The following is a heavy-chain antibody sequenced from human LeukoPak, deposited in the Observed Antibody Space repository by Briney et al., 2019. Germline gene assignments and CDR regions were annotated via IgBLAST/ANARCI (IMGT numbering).Heavy chain of an antibody. D-gene: IGHD2-21*02. J-gene: IGHJ4*02. V-gene: IGHV3-48*01. CDR1: GFTFSSYS. CDR2: ISSSSSTI. CDR3: ARWTPCGWDCHILDY. Sequence: GGSLRLSCAASGFTFSSYSMNWVRQAPGKGLEWVSYISSSSSTIYYADSVKGRFTIFRDNAKNSLYLQMNSLRAEDTAVYYCARWTPCGWDCHILDYWGQGILVTVSS.